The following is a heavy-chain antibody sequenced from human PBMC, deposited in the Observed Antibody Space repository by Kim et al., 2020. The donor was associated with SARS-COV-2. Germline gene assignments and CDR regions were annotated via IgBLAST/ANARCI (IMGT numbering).Heavy chain of an antibody. CDR3: AKDHPSSGWPTFDS. Sequence: GWSLRLSCAASGFTFSRRAMSWVRQVPGKGLEWIASVNNNNNPYYAASVKGRFTVSRDITKDTLYLQMNSLRADDTALYYCAKDHPSSGWPTFDSWGKGT. D-gene: IGHD6-19*01. CDR2: VNNNNNP. V-gene: IGHV3-23*05. CDR1: GFTFSRRA. J-gene: IGHJ4*02.